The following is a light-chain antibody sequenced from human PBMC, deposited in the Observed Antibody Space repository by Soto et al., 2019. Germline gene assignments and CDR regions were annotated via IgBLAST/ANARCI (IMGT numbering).Light chain of an antibody. CDR3: QQYGCSLWT. CDR2: GAS. Sequence: EIVLTQSPATLSLSPGERATLSCRASESVSSNYVAWYQQKPGQAPRLLIYGASSRATGIPDRFSGSGSGTDFTLTISRLEPEDFVVYYCQQYGCSLWTFGQRAKVDIK. V-gene: IGKV3-20*01. J-gene: IGKJ1*01. CDR1: ESVSSNY.